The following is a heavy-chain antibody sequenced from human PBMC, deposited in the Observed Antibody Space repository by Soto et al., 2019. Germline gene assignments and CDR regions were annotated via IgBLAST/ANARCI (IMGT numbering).Heavy chain of an antibody. V-gene: IGHV2-5*01. J-gene: IGHJ5*02. Sequence: GSGPTLVNPTQTLTLTCTFSGFSLSTSGVGVGWIRQPPGKALEWLALIYWNDDNRYSPALKSRRTITKDTAKTQVVHTMNNMDPVDTATYYCAHMSYDFWSGYFGSWFDPWGQGTLVTVSS. D-gene: IGHD3-3*01. CDR2: IYWNDDN. CDR1: GFSLSTSGVG. CDR3: AHMSYDFWSGYFGSWFDP.